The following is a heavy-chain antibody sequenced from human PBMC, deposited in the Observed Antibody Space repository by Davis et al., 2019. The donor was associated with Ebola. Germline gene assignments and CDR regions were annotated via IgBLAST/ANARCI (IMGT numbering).Heavy chain of an antibody. CDR3: RRSCYNYAMDV. J-gene: IGHJ6*04. D-gene: IGHD2-2*02. CDR2: FRSKANSYAT. V-gene: IGHV3-73*01. CDR1: GFTFSGSA. Sequence: PGGSLRLSCAASGFTFSGSAMHWVRQASGKGLEWIGRFRSKANSYATEYAASVKGRFTISRDDSKNTAYLQMNSLKTEDTAVYYCRRSCYNYAMDVWGKGTTVTVSS.